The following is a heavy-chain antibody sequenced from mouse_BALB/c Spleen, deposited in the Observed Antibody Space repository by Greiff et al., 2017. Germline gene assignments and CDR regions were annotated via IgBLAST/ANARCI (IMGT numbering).Heavy chain of an antibody. V-gene: IGHV5-15*02. CDR2: ISNLAYSI. J-gene: IGHJ4*01. CDR3: ARSLYYYGSSYAMDY. Sequence: DVKLVESGGGLVQPGGSRKLSCAASGFTFSDYGMAWVRQAPGKGPEWVAFISNLAYSIYYADTVTGRFTISRENAKNTLYLEMSSLRSEDTAMYYCARSLYYYGSSYAMDYWGQGTSVTVSS. D-gene: IGHD1-1*01. CDR1: GFTFSDYG.